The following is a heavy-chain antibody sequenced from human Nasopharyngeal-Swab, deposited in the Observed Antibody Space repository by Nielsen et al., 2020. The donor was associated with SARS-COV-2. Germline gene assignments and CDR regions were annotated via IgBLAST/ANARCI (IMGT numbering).Heavy chain of an antibody. V-gene: IGHV3-9*01. D-gene: IGHD2-21*01. CDR2: IAWSSGSL. CDR3: ARGSGSEWFYYYGMDV. Sequence: PGKGLEWVSGIAWSSGSLAYVDSVKGRFTISRDNAKNSLYLQMNSLTEEDTAFYYCARGSGSEWFYYYGMDVWGQGTTVTVSS. J-gene: IGHJ6*02.